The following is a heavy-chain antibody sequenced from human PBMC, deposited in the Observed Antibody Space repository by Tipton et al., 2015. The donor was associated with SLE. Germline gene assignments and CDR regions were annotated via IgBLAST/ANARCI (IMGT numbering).Heavy chain of an antibody. V-gene: IGHV4-61*09. J-gene: IGHJ5*02. CDR1: GGSISSNTYF. CDR3: ARGPASGWFDP. D-gene: IGHD3-10*01. CDR2: IYTSGST. Sequence: TLSLTCTVSGGSISSNTYFWSWIRKSAGKGLEWIGHIYTSGSTSYSPSLKSQLTISIDTSKTQFSLSLSSVTAADTAVYYCARGPASGWFDPWGQGTLVTVSS.